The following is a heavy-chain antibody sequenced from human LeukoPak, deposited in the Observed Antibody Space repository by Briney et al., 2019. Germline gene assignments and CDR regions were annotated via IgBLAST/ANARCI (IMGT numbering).Heavy chain of an antibody. CDR1: GFTFSSHA. D-gene: IGHD3-16*01. J-gene: IGHJ6*04. Sequence: PGGSLRLSRAASGFTFSSHAMSWVRQAPGKGLEWVSGVSGSGGSTYYADSVKGRFTISRDNSRNTLYLQMNSLRAEDAAVYYCAKDAWGGYGMDVWGKGTTVTVSS. CDR2: VSGSGGST. V-gene: IGHV3-23*01. CDR3: AKDAWGGYGMDV.